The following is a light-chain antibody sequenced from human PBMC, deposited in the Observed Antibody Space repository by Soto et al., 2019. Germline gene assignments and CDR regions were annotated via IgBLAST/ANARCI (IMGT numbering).Light chain of an antibody. V-gene: IGKV3-20*01. CDR2: AAS. CDR1: QSVSSSY. Sequence: EIVLTQSPGTLSLSPGERATLSCRASQSVSSSYLGWYQQKPGQAPRLLIYAASSRATGIPDRFSGSGSGTDSTLTISRLEPEDFAVYYCQQYSSSPTWTFGQGTKVEIK. CDR3: QQYSSSPTWT. J-gene: IGKJ1*01.